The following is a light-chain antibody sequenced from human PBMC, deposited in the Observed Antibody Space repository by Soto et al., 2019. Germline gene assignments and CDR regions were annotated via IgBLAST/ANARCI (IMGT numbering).Light chain of an antibody. Sequence: EIVLTQSPATLSVSPGERATLSCRASQSVGPNLVWYQQKFGQAPRLLIYGVSTRATGVPARFSGSGSGTEFTLTISSLQPEDFAVYYCHQYNNRPPSTFGQGTRLEIK. V-gene: IGKV3-15*01. CDR3: HQYNNRPPST. CDR2: GVS. CDR1: QSVGPN. J-gene: IGKJ5*01.